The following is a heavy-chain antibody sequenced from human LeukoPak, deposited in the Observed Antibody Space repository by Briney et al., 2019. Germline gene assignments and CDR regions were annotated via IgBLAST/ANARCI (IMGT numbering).Heavy chain of an antibody. Sequence: GGSLRLSCAASGFTFSSYAMSWVRQAPGKGLERVSAISGSGGSTYYADSVKGRFTISRDNSKNTLYLQMNSLRAEDTAVYYCAKDHSVLLWFGELSETAFDYWGQGTLVTVSS. D-gene: IGHD3-10*01. CDR2: ISGSGGST. CDR1: GFTFSSYA. CDR3: AKDHSVLLWFGELSETAFDY. V-gene: IGHV3-23*01. J-gene: IGHJ4*02.